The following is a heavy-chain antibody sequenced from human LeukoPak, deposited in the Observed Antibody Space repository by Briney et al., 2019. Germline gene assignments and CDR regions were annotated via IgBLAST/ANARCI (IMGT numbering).Heavy chain of an antibody. CDR3: ARGSSSSFNFDL. V-gene: IGHV4-59*01. D-gene: IGHD6-13*01. CDR2: FSYSGST. Sequence: SETLSLTCSVSGVSISDYHWIWIRQPPAKGLEWMGYFSYSGSTNYNPSLKSRVTISVDTSKSQSSLKVSSVTAADTAVYYCARGSSSSFNFDLWGRGTLVTVSS. CDR1: GVSISDYH. J-gene: IGHJ2*01.